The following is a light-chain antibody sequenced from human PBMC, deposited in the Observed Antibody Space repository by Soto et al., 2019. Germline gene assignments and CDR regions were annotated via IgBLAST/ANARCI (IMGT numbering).Light chain of an antibody. CDR2: SSS. V-gene: IGLV1-44*01. Sequence: QTVVTQPPSASGTPGQSVTISCSGSASNIGSNPVNWYQQLPGTAPKLLIYSSSHRPSGVPDRISGSKSGTSASLAISGLQSGAEADYFCAAWDVSLNVVVFGGGTKLTVL. CDR1: ASNIGSNP. J-gene: IGLJ2*01. CDR3: AAWDVSLNVVV.